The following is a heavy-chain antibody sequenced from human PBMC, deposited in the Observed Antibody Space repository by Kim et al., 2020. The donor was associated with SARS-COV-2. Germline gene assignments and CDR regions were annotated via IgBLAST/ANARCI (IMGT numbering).Heavy chain of an antibody. J-gene: IGHJ6*02. CDR3: ARDSQITMIVGGMDV. D-gene: IGHD3-22*01. V-gene: IGHV3-30*01. Sequence: DSVKGRFTISRDNSKNTLYLQMNSLRAEDTAVYYCARDSQITMIVGGMDVWGQGTTVTVSS.